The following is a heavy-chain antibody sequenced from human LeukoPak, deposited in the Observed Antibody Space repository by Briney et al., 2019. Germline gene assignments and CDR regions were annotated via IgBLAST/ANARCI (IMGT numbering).Heavy chain of an antibody. J-gene: IGHJ6*04. CDR2: INSDGRST. V-gene: IGHV3-74*01. Sequence: PGGSLRLSCVASGFTFSRYWMHWVRQAPGKGLVWVSRINSDGRSTNYADSVKGRFSISRDNAENTLYLQMNSLRVEDTAVYYCAELGITMIGGVWGKGTTVTISS. CDR3: AELGITMIGGV. D-gene: IGHD3-10*02. CDR1: GFTFSRYW.